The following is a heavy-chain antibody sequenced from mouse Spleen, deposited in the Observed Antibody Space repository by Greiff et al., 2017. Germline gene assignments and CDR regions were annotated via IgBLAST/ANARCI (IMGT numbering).Heavy chain of an antibody. CDR2: IDPEDGDT. J-gene: IGHJ2*01. V-gene: IGHV14-1*01. CDR1: GFNIKDDY. CDR3: TTSYYGSSSYY. Sequence: VQLQQSGAELVRPGASVKLSCTASGFNIKDDYMHWVKQRPEQGLEWIGRIDPEDGDTEYAPKFQGKATMTADTSSNTAYLQLSSLTSEDTAVYYCTTSYYGSSSYYWGQGTTLTVSS. D-gene: IGHD1-1*01.